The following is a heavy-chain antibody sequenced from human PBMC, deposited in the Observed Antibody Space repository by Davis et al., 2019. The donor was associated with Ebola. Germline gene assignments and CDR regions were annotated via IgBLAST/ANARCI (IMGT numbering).Heavy chain of an antibody. CDR2: HYYSAST. J-gene: IGHJ5*02. Sequence: MPSETLSLTCTVSGGSISSPGAYWNWIRQSPGKGLEWIGYHYYSASTYYNPSLRSRVLISVDAAKDQFSLKLSSVTAADTAVYYCARGLRLDPWGQGTLVTVSS. V-gene: IGHV4-31*03. CDR1: GGSISSPGAY. D-gene: IGHD2-15*01. CDR3: ARGLRLDP.